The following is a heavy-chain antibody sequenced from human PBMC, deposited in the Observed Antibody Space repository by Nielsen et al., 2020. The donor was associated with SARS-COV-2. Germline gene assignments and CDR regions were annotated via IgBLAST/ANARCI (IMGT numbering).Heavy chain of an antibody. V-gene: IGHV3-9*01. Sequence: WIRQPPGKGLEWVSGISWNSGSIGYADSVKGRFTISRDNAKNSLYLQMNSLRAEDTAVYYCARDGSSGWSSGYYYYYGMDVWGQGTTVIVSS. J-gene: IGHJ6*02. CDR2: ISWNSGSI. CDR3: ARDGSSGWSSGYYYYYGMDV. D-gene: IGHD6-19*01.